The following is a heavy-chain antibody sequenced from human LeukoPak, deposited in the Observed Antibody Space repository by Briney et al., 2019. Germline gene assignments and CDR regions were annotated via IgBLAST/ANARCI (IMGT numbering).Heavy chain of an antibody. Sequence: GGSLRLSCAASGFTFSSYAMSWVRQAPGKGLEGVSAISGSGGSTYYADSVKGRFTISRDNSKNTLYLQMNSLRAEDTAVYYCAKDQYCSGGSCYPPEYFQHWGQGTLVTVSS. D-gene: IGHD2-15*01. CDR2: ISGSGGST. CDR3: AKDQYCSGGSCYPPEYFQH. V-gene: IGHV3-23*01. J-gene: IGHJ1*01. CDR1: GFTFSSYA.